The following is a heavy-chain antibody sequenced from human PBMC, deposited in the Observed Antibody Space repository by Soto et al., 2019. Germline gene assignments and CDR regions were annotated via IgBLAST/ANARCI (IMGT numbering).Heavy chain of an antibody. CDR1: GYTFTGYY. Sequence: QVQLVQSGAEVKKPGASVKVSCKASGYTFTGYYMHWVRQAPGQGLEWMGWINPNSGGTNYAQKFQGWVTRHRDTAISTAYMELSRLRSDDTAVYYCARGYGDYQVYWFDPWGQGTLVTVSS. CDR3: ARGYGDYQVYWFDP. D-gene: IGHD4-17*01. J-gene: IGHJ5*02. V-gene: IGHV1-2*04. CDR2: INPNSGGT.